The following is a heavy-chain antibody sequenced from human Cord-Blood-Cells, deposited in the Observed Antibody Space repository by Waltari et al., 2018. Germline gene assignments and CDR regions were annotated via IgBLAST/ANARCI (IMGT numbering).Heavy chain of an antibody. Sequence: EVQLLESGGGLVQPGGSLRLSCAASGFTFSSYAMSWVRQAPGKGLEWVSAISGRGGSTYYADAGKGRFTISRDNSKNTLYLQMNSLRAEDTAVYYCAKDGYSSSWYYFDYWGQGTLVTVSS. CDR2: ISGRGGST. CDR1: GFTFSSYA. V-gene: IGHV3-23*01. J-gene: IGHJ4*02. CDR3: AKDGYSSSWYYFDY. D-gene: IGHD6-13*01.